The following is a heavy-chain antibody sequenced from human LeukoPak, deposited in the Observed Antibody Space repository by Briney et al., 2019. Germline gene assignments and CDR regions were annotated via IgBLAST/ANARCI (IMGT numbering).Heavy chain of an antibody. J-gene: IGHJ4*02. CDR1: GFTFSSYG. CDR3: AKAPQYYYDSRGYFMY. D-gene: IGHD3-22*01. CDR2: IRYDGSNK. Sequence: GGSLRLSCAPSGFTFSSYGMHSVRQAPGKGLEWVAFIRYDGSNKYYADSVKGRFTISRDNSKNTLYLQMNSLRVEDTAVYYCAKAPQYYYDSRGYFMYWGQGTLVTVSS. V-gene: IGHV3-30*02.